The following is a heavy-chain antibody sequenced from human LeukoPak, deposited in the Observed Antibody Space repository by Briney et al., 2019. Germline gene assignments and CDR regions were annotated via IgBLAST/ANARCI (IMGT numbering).Heavy chain of an antibody. D-gene: IGHD3-22*01. CDR3: ARDRSYYSDTGTDY. J-gene: IGHJ4*02. CDR1: GESISSSRHY. V-gene: IGHV4-61*02. Sequence: SDTLSLTCSVSGESISSSRHYWSWIRQPAGKGLEWIGRICTIGNTNYSPSLWRRVAISVDTSKNQFSLRLHSVTAADTAVYYCARDRSYYSDTGTDYWGQGALVTVSS. CDR2: ICTIGNT.